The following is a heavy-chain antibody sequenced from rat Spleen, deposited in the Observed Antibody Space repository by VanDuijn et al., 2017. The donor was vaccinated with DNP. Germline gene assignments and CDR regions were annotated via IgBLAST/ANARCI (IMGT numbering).Heavy chain of an antibody. CDR3: TTQSNSGYGGFAY. Sequence: EVLLVESDGGLVQPGRSLKLSCAVSGFTFSNYDMAWVRQAPTKGLEWVASISPTDGATYYPDSVKGRFTASRDNAKNTLYLQMDSLRSEDTATYYCTTQSNSGYGGFAYWGQGTLVTVSS. V-gene: IGHV5S13*01. D-gene: IGHD4-3*01. CDR1: GFTFSNYD. CDR2: ISPTDGAT. J-gene: IGHJ3*01.